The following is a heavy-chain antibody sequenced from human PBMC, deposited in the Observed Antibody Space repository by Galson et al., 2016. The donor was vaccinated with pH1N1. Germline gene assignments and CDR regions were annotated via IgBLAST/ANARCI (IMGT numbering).Heavy chain of an antibody. V-gene: IGHV3-7*01. CDR3: VRAVGGAEAH. J-gene: IGHJ4*02. Sequence: SLRLSCAASGFTLSSYWMSWVRQAPGRGLEWVANMNQDGNKKYFVDSVKGRFTISRDYSKNSLYLQMNSQRAEDTAMYYCVRAVGGAEAHWGRGTLVTVSS. CDR2: MNQDGNKK. CDR1: GFTLSSYW. D-gene: IGHD1-26*01.